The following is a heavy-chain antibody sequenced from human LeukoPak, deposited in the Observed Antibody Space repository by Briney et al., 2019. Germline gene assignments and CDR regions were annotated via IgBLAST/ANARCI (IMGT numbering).Heavy chain of an antibody. D-gene: IGHD3-22*01. Sequence: SETLSLTCTVSGGSISSYYWSWIRQPPGKRLEWIGYIYYSGSTNYNPSLKSRVTISVDASKSQFSLKLSSVTAADTAVYYCARIDYYDTSAAHWGQGTLVTVSS. J-gene: IGHJ4*02. CDR1: GGSISSYY. CDR2: IYYSGST. CDR3: ARIDYYDTSAAH. V-gene: IGHV4-59*01.